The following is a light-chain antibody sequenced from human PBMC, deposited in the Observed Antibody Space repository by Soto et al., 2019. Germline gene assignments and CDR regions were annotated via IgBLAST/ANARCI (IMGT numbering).Light chain of an antibody. CDR3: QQANSFPIT. Sequence: DIQMTQSPSSVSASVGDRVTITCRASQGISTWLGWYQKKPGKAPKLLISVAIRLQSGVPSRFSGGGSGTDFTLTISSLHTEDFATYYCQQANSFPITFGQGTRLEIK. J-gene: IGKJ5*01. CDR1: QGISTW. CDR2: VAI. V-gene: IGKV1-12*01.